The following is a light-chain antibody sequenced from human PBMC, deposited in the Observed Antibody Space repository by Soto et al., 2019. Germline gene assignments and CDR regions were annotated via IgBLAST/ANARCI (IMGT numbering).Light chain of an antibody. J-gene: IGKJ5*01. CDR1: QSISNY. CDR2: AAS. CDR3: QQSYRTPT. Sequence: DIQMTQSPSSVSASVRDRVTITCRASQSISNYLNWYQQKPGQAPKPLIYAASSLQSGVTARFSAIGSGKDFTLIISSLQPDDSATYYCQQSYRTPTFGQGTRLEI. V-gene: IGKV1-39*01.